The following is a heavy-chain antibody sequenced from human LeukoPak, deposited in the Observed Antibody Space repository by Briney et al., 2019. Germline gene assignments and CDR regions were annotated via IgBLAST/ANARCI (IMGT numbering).Heavy chain of an antibody. Sequence: SQTLSLTCTVSGGSISSGGYYWSWIRQHPGKGLEWIGYIYYSGSTYYNPSLKSRVTISVDTSKNQFSLNLNSVTAADTAVYYCARQPLNCSTTSCYAFDVWGQDRVVTVSS. D-gene: IGHD2-2*01. CDR3: ARQPLNCSTTSCYAFDV. CDR2: IYYSGST. J-gene: IGHJ3*01. CDR1: GGSISSGGYY. V-gene: IGHV4-31*03.